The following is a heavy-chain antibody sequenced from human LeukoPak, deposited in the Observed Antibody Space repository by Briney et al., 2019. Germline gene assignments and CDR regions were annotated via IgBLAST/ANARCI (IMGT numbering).Heavy chain of an antibody. V-gene: IGHV4-4*07. CDR3: TRDTGTTGEVKFDP. D-gene: IGHD4-17*01. CDR1: GNSFGDYY. CDR2: IYTSGST. J-gene: IGHJ5*02. Sequence: PSETLSLTCTASGNSFGDYYWSWIRQPAGKGLEWIGRIYTSGSTTYNPSLKSRVTMPVATSKGQFSLNLMPVTAADTAVYYCTRDTGTTGEVKFDPWGQGTLVTVSS.